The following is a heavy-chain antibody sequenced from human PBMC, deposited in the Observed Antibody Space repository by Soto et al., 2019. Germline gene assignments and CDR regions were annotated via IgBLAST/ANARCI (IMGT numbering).Heavy chain of an antibody. D-gene: IGHD1-26*01. CDR1: GGTFSSYA. CDR2: IIPIFGTA. CDR3: ARDLGPNSGPDDDY. V-gene: IGHV1-69*01. Sequence: QVQLVQSGAEVKKPGSSVKVSCKASGGTFSSYAISWVRQAPEQGLEWMGGIIPIFGTANYAQKFQGRVTITADESTSTAYMELSSLRSEDTAVYYCARDLGPNSGPDDDYWGQGTLVTVSS. J-gene: IGHJ4*02.